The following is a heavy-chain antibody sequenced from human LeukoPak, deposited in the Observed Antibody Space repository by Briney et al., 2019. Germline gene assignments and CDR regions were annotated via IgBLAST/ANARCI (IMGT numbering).Heavy chain of an antibody. CDR1: GFTFSSYW. J-gene: IGHJ4*02. D-gene: IGHD4-17*01. V-gene: IGHV3-74*01. CDR2: INSDGSST. CDR3: AKGSNYGDYYFDY. Sequence: GGSLRLSCAASGFTFSSYWMHWVRQAPGKGLVWVSRINSDGSSTSYADSVKGRFTISRDNSKNTLYLQMNSLRAEDTAIYYCAKGSNYGDYYFDYWGQGTLVTVSS.